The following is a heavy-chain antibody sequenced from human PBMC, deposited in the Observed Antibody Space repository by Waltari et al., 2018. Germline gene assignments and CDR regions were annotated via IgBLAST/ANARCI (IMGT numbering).Heavy chain of an antibody. CDR3: AGSLGWFDP. Sequence: VQLLESGGGLLRPGGSLRLSCSASGFTFNNLAMNWVRQAPGEGLEWVSAVSGSGRNTYYADSVRGRFTISRDNSKNTLYLQMTSLRAEDTAVYYCAGSLGWFDPWGQGTLVTVSS. CDR2: VSGSGRNT. J-gene: IGHJ5*02. CDR1: GFTFNNLA. V-gene: IGHV3-23*01.